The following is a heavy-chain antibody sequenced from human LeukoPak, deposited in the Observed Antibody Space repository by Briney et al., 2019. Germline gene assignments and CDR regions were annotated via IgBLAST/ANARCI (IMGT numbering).Heavy chain of an antibody. D-gene: IGHD3-22*01. CDR3: ASLSHYYDSRAIDY. Sequence: SETLSLTCTVSGGSISSSSYYWGWIRQPPGKGLEWIGSIYYSGSTYYNPPLKSRVTISVDTSKNQFSLKLSSVTAADPAVYYCASLSHYYDSRAIDYWGQGTLVTVSS. CDR1: GGSISSSSYY. CDR2: IYYSGST. J-gene: IGHJ4*02. V-gene: IGHV4-39*01.